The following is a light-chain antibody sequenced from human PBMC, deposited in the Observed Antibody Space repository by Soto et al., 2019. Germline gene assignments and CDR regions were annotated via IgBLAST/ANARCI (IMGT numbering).Light chain of an antibody. V-gene: IGKV3-15*01. CDR3: QQYSSIPIT. CDR2: DAS. Sequence: EIVMTQSPATLSVSPGESATLSCRASQSVSSNLAWHQQKPGQAPRILMYDASTRATGISARFSGSGSGTDFTLTISSLQPEDVAVYYCQQYSSIPITFGQGTRREIK. CDR1: QSVSSN. J-gene: IGKJ5*01.